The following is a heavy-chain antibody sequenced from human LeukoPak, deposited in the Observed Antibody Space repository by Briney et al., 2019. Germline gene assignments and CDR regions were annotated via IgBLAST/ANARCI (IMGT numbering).Heavy chain of an antibody. CDR3: ARDQEGFDY. CDR2: IYPRDGST. V-gene: IGHV1-46*01. CDR1: GYIFTSYA. Sequence: GASVKVSCKASGYIFTSYAMNWVRQAPGQGLEWMGMIYPRDGSTSYAQNFQGRVTVTRDTSTTTVHMELRGLRSEDTAVYYCARDQEGFDYWGQGTVVTVSS. J-gene: IGHJ4*02.